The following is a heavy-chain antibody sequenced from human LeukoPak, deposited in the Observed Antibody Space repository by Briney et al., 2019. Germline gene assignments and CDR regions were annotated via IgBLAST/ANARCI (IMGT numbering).Heavy chain of an antibody. CDR3: ARDGLAAATLHWCFDL. V-gene: IGHV3-74*01. Sequence: GSLRLSCAGSGFTLSSNWMHWVRQAPGKGLVWVSRIYSDGSRTNYADSVKGRFTISGDNAKNTQYLQMNSLRAEDTAVYYCARDGLAAATLHWCFDLWGRGTLVTVSS. J-gene: IGHJ2*01. D-gene: IGHD2-15*01. CDR2: IYSDGSRT. CDR1: GFTLSSNW.